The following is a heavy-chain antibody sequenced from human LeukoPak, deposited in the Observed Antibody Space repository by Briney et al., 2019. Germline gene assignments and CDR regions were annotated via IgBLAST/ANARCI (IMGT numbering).Heavy chain of an antibody. J-gene: IGHJ4*02. CDR3: AKDQGYCSGGSCLLFDY. Sequence: GGSLRLSCAASGFTFSSYAVSWVRQAPGKGLEWVSAISGSGGSTYYADSVKGRFTISRDNSKNTLYLQMNSLRAEDTAVYYCAKDQGYCSGGSCLLFDYWGQGTLVTVSS. CDR2: ISGSGGST. CDR1: GFTFSSYA. D-gene: IGHD2-15*01. V-gene: IGHV3-23*01.